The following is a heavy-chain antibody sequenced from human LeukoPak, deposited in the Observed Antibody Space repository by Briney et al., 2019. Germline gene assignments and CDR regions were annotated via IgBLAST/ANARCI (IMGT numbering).Heavy chain of an antibody. CDR1: GGSISSSSYY. CDR2: IYYSGST. V-gene: IGHV4-61*05. CDR3: ARGRGVVVPAAIGRVKRSYYFDY. J-gene: IGHJ4*02. D-gene: IGHD2-2*02. Sequence: PSETLSLTCTVSGGSISSSSYYWGWVRQPPGKGLEWIGYIYYSGSTNYNPSLKSRVTISVDTSKNQFSLKLSSVTAADTAVYYCARGRGVVVPAAIGRVKRSYYFDYWGQGTLVTVSS.